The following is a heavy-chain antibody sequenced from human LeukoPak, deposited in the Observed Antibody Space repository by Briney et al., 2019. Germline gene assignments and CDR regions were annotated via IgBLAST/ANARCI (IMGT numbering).Heavy chain of an antibody. V-gene: IGHV5-51*01. CDR3: ARTLAVAGIRYDY. CDR2: IYPGDSDT. J-gene: IGHJ4*02. D-gene: IGHD6-13*01. CDR1: GYSFTSCW. Sequence: GESLKISCKGSGYSFTSCWIGWVRQMPGKGLEWMGIIYPGDSDTRYSPSFQGQVTISADKSISTAYLQWSSLKASDTAMYYCARTLAVAGIRYDYWGQGTLVTVSS.